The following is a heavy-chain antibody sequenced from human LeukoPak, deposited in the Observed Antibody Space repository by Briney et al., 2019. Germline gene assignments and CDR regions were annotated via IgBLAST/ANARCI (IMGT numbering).Heavy chain of an antibody. CDR1: GYTFTGYY. J-gene: IGHJ5*02. CDR2: INPNSGGT. CDR3: AREWDFYGSRRDWFDP. D-gene: IGHD3-10*01. V-gene: IGHV1-2*02. Sequence: GASVKVSCKASGYTFTGYYMHWVRQAPGQGLEWMGWINPNSGGTNYAQKFQGRVTMTRDTSISTAYMELSRLRSADTAVYYCAREWDFYGSRRDWFDPWGQGSLVTV.